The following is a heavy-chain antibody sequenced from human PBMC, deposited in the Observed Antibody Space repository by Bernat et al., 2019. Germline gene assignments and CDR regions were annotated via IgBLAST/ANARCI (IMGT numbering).Heavy chain of an antibody. CDR2: IYYSGST. D-gene: IGHD2-15*01. CDR1: GGSISSSSYY. CDR3: ARLADSDNNWFDP. Sequence: QLQLQESGPGLVKPSETLSLTCTVSGGSISSSSYYWGWIRQPPGKGLEWIGSIYYSGSTYYNPSLKSRVTISVDTSKNQFSLKLSSVTAADTAVYYCARLADSDNNWFDPWGQGTLVTVSS. V-gene: IGHV4-39*01. J-gene: IGHJ5*02.